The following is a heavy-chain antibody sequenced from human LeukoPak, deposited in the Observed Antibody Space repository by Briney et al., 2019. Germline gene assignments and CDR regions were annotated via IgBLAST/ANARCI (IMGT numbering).Heavy chain of an antibody. D-gene: IGHD6-25*01. J-gene: IGHJ4*02. CDR2: VSGSGGNT. CDR3: AKESSGTFFYFDY. CDR1: GFIFSSYA. Sequence: GGSLRLSCAASGFIFSSYAMSWVRQAPGKGLEWVSAVSGSGGNTNYADSVKGRFTISRDNSKNTVYLQMNSLRAEDTAVYYCAKESSGTFFYFDYWGQGTLVTVSS. V-gene: IGHV3-23*01.